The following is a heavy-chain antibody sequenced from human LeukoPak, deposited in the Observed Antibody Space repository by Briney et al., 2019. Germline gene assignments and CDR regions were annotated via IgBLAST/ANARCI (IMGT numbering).Heavy chain of an antibody. D-gene: IGHD6-13*01. CDR2: IYYSGST. V-gene: IGHV4-59*01. CDR1: GGSISSYY. J-gene: IGHJ3*02. Sequence: PSETLSLTCTVSGGSISSYYWSWIRQPPGTGLEWIGYIYYSGSTNYNPSLKSRVTISVDTSKNQFSLKLSSVTAADTAVYYCVRFVAATGYDTFDIWGQGTMVTVSS. CDR3: VRFVAATGYDTFDI.